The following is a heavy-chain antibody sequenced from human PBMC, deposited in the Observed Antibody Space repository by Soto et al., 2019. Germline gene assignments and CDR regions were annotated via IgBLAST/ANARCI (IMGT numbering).Heavy chain of an antibody. J-gene: IGHJ6*02. CDR1: GFTFSSYA. CDR3: ARDTCMDV. V-gene: IGHV3-30-3*01. Sequence: QVQLVESGGGVVQPGRSLRLSCAASGFTFSSYAMHWVRQAPGKGLEWVAVISFDGSNKYYADSVKGRFTISRDNSKTTLHLQMNSLRAEETDVYYCARDTCMDVWDQGTKVTVSS. CDR2: ISFDGSNK.